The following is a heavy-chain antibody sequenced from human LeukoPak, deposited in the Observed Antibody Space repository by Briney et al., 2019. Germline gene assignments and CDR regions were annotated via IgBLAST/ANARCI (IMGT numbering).Heavy chain of an antibody. CDR3: ARDGTNRWFDP. D-gene: IGHD1-26*01. CDR2: FHTSGGT. Sequence: WIRQPAGKGLEWIGRFHTSGGTKYSPSLESRLTVSVDTSKNQFSLKLSSVTAADTAVYYCARDGTNRWFDPWGQGILVTVSS. V-gene: IGHV4-61*02. J-gene: IGHJ5*02.